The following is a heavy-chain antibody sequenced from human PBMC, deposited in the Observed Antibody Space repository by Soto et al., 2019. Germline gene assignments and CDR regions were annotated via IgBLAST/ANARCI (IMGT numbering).Heavy chain of an antibody. V-gene: IGHV3-30*18. CDR3: AKESHYYDSSGYSYYYYGMDV. CDR1: GFTFSSYG. D-gene: IGHD3-22*01. J-gene: IGHJ6*02. CDR2: ISYDGSNK. Sequence: PGGSLRLSCAASGFTFSSYGMHWVRQAPGKGLEWVAVISYDGSNKYYADSVKGRFTISRDNSKNTLYLQMNSLRAEDTAVYYCAKESHYYDSSGYSYYYYGMDVWGQGTTVTVYS.